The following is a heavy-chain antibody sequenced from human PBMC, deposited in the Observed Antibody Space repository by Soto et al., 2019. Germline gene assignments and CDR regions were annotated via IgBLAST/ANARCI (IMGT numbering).Heavy chain of an antibody. Sequence: QVQLVQSGAEVKKPGASVKVSCKASGYTFTSYYMHWVRQAPGQGLEWMGIINPSGGSTSYAQKFQGRVTMTRDASTSTVYMELSSPRSEDTAVYYCAREFIRSGAIRYWGQGTLVTVSS. CDR1: GYTFTSYY. CDR2: INPSGGST. D-gene: IGHD2-21*01. V-gene: IGHV1-46*01. CDR3: AREFIRSGAIRY. J-gene: IGHJ4*02.